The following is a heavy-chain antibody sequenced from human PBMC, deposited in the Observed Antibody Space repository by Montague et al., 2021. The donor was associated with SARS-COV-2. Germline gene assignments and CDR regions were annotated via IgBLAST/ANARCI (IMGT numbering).Heavy chain of an antibody. CDR1: GGSVSSGSYY. Sequence: SETLSLTCTVSGGSVSSGSYYWSWIRQPPGKGLEWIGYIYYSGSTDYNPSLKSRVIISVDTSKNQFSLKLSSVTAADTAVYYCARDRGQTYYDILTGRALSVDFANGMDVWGQGTTVTVSS. CDR3: ARDRGQTYYDILTGRALSVDFANGMDV. CDR2: IYYSGST. D-gene: IGHD3-9*01. J-gene: IGHJ6*02. V-gene: IGHV4-61*01.